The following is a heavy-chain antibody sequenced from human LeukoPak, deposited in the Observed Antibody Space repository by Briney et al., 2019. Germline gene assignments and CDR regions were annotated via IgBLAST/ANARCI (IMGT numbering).Heavy chain of an antibody. J-gene: IGHJ2*01. D-gene: IGHD6-19*01. Sequence: GGSLRLSCAASGFIFSTYTMNWVRQAPGKGLEWVSSISPSSFSIYYADSVKGRFTISRDNAKNSLSLQMNSLRAEDTAIYYCARDSRGSSGWYGYFDLWGRGTLVTVSS. V-gene: IGHV3-21*01. CDR1: GFIFSTYT. CDR2: ISPSSFSI. CDR3: ARDSRGSSGWYGYFDL.